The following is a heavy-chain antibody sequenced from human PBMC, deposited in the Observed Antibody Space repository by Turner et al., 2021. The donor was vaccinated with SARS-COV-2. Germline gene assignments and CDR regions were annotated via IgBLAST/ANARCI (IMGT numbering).Heavy chain of an antibody. V-gene: IGHV1-24*01. D-gene: IGHD3-22*01. CDR2: FDTEDGET. CDR1: GYTLTELS. Sequence: HLVQSGAAVTQPGASVMFSCKVSGYTLTELSMHWVRQAPGKGLEWMGGFDTEDGETIYEQKFQGRVTMTEDTSTDTAYMELSSLRSEDTAVYYCATTLVTLIGDWYFDLWGRGTLVTVSS. CDR3: ATTLVTLIGDWYFDL. J-gene: IGHJ2*01.